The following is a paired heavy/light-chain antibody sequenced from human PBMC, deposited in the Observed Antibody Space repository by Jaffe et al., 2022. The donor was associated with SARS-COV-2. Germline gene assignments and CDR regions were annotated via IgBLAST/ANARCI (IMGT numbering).Heavy chain of an antibody. Sequence: QVQLVQSGAEVKTPGASVKVSCKASGYTFTTYDINWVRQATGQGLEWMGWMSPNNGNAGYAQKFQGRVAMTRNTSVSTAYMELSGLRSDDAAVYYCARGLPAASGSWFDSWGQGTLVTVSS. CDR2: MSPNNGNA. J-gene: IGHJ5*01. CDR3: ARGLPAASGSWFDS. V-gene: IGHV1-8*01. D-gene: IGHD6-13*01. CDR1: GYTFTTYD.
Light chain of an antibody. CDR1: NIGSKS. CDR2: EDS. Sequence: SYVLTQPPSVSVAPGQTARVTCGGINIGSKSVHWYQKKPGQAPVGVVYEDSDRPSGIPERFSGSNSGNTATLTISRVEAGDEADYYCQVWDIRGDYVVFGGGTKLTVL. J-gene: IGLJ2*01. V-gene: IGLV3-21*02. CDR3: QVWDIRGDYVV.